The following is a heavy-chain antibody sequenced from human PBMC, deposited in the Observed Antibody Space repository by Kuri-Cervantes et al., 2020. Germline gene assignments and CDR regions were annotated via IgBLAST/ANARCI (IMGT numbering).Heavy chain of an antibody. CDR1: GFKLSDYY. CDR2: ISSSGSSI. V-gene: IGHV3-11*04. Sequence: GGSLRLSCAASGFKLSDYYMSWIRQAPGKGLEWVSYISSSGSSIYADSVKDRFTISRDNAENSVYLQMNSLRVEDTAVYYCARVSRWGDDSSGYRPSDRWGQGTLVTVSS. J-gene: IGHJ5*02. D-gene: IGHD3-22*01. CDR3: ARVSRWGDDSSGYRPSDR.